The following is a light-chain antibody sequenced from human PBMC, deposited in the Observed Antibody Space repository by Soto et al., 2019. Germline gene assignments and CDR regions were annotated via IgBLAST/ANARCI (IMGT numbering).Light chain of an antibody. CDR1: ASNIGAGYD. CDR3: QSYDSGWV. V-gene: IGLV1-40*01. J-gene: IGLJ3*02. Sequence: QPVLTQPPSESGAPGQRVTISCIGSASNIGAGYDVHWYQQLPGTAPKLLIFGNSNRPSGVPDRFSGSKSGTSASLAITGLQADDEADYYCQSYDSGWVFGGGTKLTVL. CDR2: GNS.